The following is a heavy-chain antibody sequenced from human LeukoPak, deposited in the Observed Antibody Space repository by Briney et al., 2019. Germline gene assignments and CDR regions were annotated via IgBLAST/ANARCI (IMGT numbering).Heavy chain of an antibody. CDR1: GVSISSGAYY. CDR2: IYTSGTT. J-gene: IGHJ5*02. D-gene: IGHD3-10*01. Sequence: SQTLSLTCTVSGVSISSGAYYWPWIRQAAGKGLEWIGRIYTSGTTDYNPSLKSRVSISLDTSKNQFSLNLSSVTAADTAVYYCARDMGQTWGQGTLVTVPS. CDR3: ARDMGQT. V-gene: IGHV4-61*02.